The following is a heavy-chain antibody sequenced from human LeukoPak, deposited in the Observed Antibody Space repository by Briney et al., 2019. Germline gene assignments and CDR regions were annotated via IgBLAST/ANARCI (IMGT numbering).Heavy chain of an antibody. D-gene: IGHD1-1*01. J-gene: IGHJ6*02. Sequence: PGGSLRLSCAASGFTVSRNYMSWVRQAPGKGLEWVSLTYSDGSTSYTDSVKGRFTISRDNSKNTLSLQLNSLRAEDTAVQYCARDGGSSTMEPTGGYYYYGMDVWGQGTTVTVSS. CDR1: GFTVSRNY. CDR3: ARDGGSSTMEPTGGYYYYGMDV. V-gene: IGHV3-53*01. CDR2: TYSDGST.